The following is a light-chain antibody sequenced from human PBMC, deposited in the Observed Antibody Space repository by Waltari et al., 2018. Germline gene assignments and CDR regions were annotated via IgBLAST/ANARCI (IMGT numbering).Light chain of an antibody. J-gene: IGKJ4*01. V-gene: IGKV4-1*01. Sequence: DIVMTQSPDSLAVSLGERATINCKSSQSVLYSSNNKNYLAWYPQKPGQPPKLLIYWASTRESGVTDRFSGSGSGTDFTLTISSLQAEDVAVYYCQQYYSTPLTFGGGTKVEIK. CDR3: QQYYSTPLT. CDR1: QSVLYSSNNKNY. CDR2: WAS.